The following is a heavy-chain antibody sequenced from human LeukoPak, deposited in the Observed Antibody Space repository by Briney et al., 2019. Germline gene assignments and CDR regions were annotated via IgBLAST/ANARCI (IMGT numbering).Heavy chain of an antibody. V-gene: IGHV1-2*02. D-gene: IGHD2-8*01. J-gene: IGHJ3*02. CDR2: INPDNADT. CDR1: GYTLTGYN. CDR3: AIMGDTFDI. Sequence: ASVKLSCAASGYTLTGYNMRWVRQAPGQGLEWMLAINPDNADTNYAQTFKGRVTMTRETSLKTANMDLRRLRSDDTAVYYCAIMGDTFDIWGEGKMVTVSS.